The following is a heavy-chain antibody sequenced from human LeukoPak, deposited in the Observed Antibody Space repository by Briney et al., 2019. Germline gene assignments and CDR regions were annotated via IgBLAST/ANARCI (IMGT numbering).Heavy chain of an antibody. V-gene: IGHV4-38-2*01. Sequence: PSETLSLTCAVSGYSISSGYYWGWIRQPPGKGLEWIGSIYHSGSTYYNPSLKSRVTISVDTSKNQFSLKLSSVTAADTAVYYRARLIPRMTTVTTNWFDPWGQGTLVTVSS. CDR2: IYHSGST. J-gene: IGHJ5*02. D-gene: IGHD4-11*01. CDR3: ARLIPRMTTVTTNWFDP. CDR1: GYSISSGYY.